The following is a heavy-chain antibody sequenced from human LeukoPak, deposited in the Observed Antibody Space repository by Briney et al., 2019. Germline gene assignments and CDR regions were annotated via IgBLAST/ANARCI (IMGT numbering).Heavy chain of an antibody. J-gene: IGHJ4*02. D-gene: IGHD6-13*01. V-gene: IGHV3-23*01. Sequence: GGSLRLSCAASGFTFSTYGMSCVRQPPGKGLEWVSGISGSGGSTYYADSVKGRFTISRDNSENTLYLQMNRLRAEATARYYCAKDRQQLANLDYWGQGTLVTLSS. CDR2: ISGSGGST. CDR3: AKDRQQLANLDY. CDR1: GFTFSTYG.